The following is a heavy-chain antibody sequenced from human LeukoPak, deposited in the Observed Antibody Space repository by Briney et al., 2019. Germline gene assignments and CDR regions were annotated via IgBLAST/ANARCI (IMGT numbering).Heavy chain of an antibody. CDR2: ISAYNGNR. Sequence: GASVKVSCKVSGYTFTGYGISWVRQAPGQGLEWVGWISAYNGNRNYAQKFQARVTLTTDASTSTAYMELRSLRSDDTAVYYCARALRLGELSLYPGYWGQGTLVTVSS. CDR3: ARALRLGELSLYPGY. J-gene: IGHJ4*02. CDR1: GYTFTGYG. D-gene: IGHD3-16*02. V-gene: IGHV1-18*01.